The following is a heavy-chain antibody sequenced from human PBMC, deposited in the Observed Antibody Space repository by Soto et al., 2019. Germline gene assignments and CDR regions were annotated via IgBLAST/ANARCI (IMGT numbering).Heavy chain of an antibody. Sequence: VASVKVSCKASGXTFSFYTINWVRQAPGLGLEWVGRINPIVSMSNYAQKFQGRVSMTADKSTSTAYMELRSLRSDDTAMYFCASSYGSGYRAFDYWG. CDR2: INPIVSMS. D-gene: IGHD3-10*01. CDR1: GXTFSFYT. CDR3: ASSYGSGYRAFDY. J-gene: IGHJ4*01. V-gene: IGHV1-69*02.